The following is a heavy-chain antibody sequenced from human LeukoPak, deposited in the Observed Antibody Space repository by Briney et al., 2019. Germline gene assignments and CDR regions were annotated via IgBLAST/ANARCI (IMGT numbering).Heavy chain of an antibody. CDR3: VKDMYDSSSSFDY. Sequence: GGSLRLSCAASGFTVNSNYMNWVRQAPGKGLEWVSVVYSDDTTYYADSVKGRFTISRDNSKNTLYLQMSSLRAEDTAVYYCVKDMYDSSSSFDYWGQGTLVTVSS. D-gene: IGHD6-13*01. CDR1: GFTVNSNY. J-gene: IGHJ4*02. V-gene: IGHV3-53*05. CDR2: VYSDDTT.